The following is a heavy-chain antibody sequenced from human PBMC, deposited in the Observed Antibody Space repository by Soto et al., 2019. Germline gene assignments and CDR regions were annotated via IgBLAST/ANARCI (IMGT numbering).Heavy chain of an antibody. J-gene: IGHJ5*02. CDR2: IYPGDSDT. CDR1: GYSFTSYW. V-gene: IGHV5-51*01. CDR3: ERHRRAAAGSGQKVNRFDP. D-gene: IGHD6-13*01. Sequence: PGESLKISCKGSGYSFTSYWIGWVRQMPGKGLEGMGIIYPGDSDTRYSPSFQGQLPLSADKSLSTAYLQWSSLKASDTAMYYCERHRRAAAGSGQKVNRFDPWGQGTLVTVSS.